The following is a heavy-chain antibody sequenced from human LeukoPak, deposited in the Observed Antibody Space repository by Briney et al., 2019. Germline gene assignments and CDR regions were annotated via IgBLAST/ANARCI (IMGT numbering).Heavy chain of an antibody. CDR1: GFTFSNAW. J-gene: IGHJ4*02. CDR3: TRRAYSGYDFGY. V-gene: IGHV3-15*01. CDR2: IKSKTDGGTT. D-gene: IGHD5-12*01. Sequence: GGSLRLSCAASGFTFSNAWMSWVRQAPGKGLEWVGRIKSKTDGGTTDYAAPVKGRFTISRDDSKNTLYLQMKSLKTEDTAVYYSTRRAYSGYDFGYWGQGTLVTVSS.